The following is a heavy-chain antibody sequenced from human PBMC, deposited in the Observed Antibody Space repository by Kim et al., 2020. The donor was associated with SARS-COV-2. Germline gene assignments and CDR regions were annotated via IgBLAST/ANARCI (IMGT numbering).Heavy chain of an antibody. Sequence: GPFTISRDNSKNTLYLQMNSLRAEDTAVYYCAREGYSSSWRTAPYGMDVWGQGTTVTVSS. CDR3: AREGYSSSWRTAPYGMDV. D-gene: IGHD6-13*01. V-gene: IGHV3-30*07. J-gene: IGHJ6*02.